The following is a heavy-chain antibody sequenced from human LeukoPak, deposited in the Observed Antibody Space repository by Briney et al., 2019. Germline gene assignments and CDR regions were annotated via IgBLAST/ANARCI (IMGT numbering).Heavy chain of an antibody. D-gene: IGHD4-17*01. J-gene: IGHJ4*02. V-gene: IGHV3-53*01. CDR3: ASTFYGDSPPY. CDR1: GLTVNSKY. CDR2: IYSGGST. Sequence: GGSLRLSCAASGLTVNSKYMSWVRQAPGKGLEWVSIIYSGGSTNYADSVKGRFTISRDNSKNTVYLQMNSLRAEDTAVYYCASTFYGDSPPYWGQGTLVTVSS.